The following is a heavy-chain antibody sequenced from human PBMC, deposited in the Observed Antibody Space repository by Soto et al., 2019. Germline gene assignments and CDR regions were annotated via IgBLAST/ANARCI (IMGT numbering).Heavy chain of an antibody. J-gene: IGHJ4*02. V-gene: IGHV1-69*05. CDR1: GGTFSSYA. CDR3: ARETYSNLAFDY. CDR2: IIPIFGTA. D-gene: IGHD4-4*01. Sequence: SVKVSCKASGGTFSSYAISWVRQAPGQGLEWMGGIIPIFGTANYAQKFQGRVTITRDTSASTAYMELSSLRSEDTAVYYCARETYSNLAFDYWGQGTLVTVSS.